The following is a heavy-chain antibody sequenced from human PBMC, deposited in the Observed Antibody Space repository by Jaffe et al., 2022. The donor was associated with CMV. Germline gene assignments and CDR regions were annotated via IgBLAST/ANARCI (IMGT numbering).Heavy chain of an antibody. CDR3: ARARRLHLRFYFDY. J-gene: IGHJ4*02. CDR1: GGSFSGYY. D-gene: IGHD5-12*01. CDR2: INHSGST. Sequence: QVQLQQWGAGLLKPSETLSLTCAVYGGSFSGYYWSWIRQPPGKGLEWIGEINHSGSTNYNPSLKSRVTISVDTSKNQFSLKLSSVTAADTAVYYCARARRLHLRFYFDYWGQGTLVTVSS. V-gene: IGHV4-34*01.